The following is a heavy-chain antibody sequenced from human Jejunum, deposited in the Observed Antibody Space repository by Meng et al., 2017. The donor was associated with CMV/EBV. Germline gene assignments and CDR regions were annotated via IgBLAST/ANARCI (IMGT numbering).Heavy chain of an antibody. V-gene: IGHV3-48*04. CDR2: ISSGSGTI. Sequence: CAASGFTFSTYNMNWVRQAPGKGLEWVSYISSGSGTIYYADSVRGRFTVSRDNAKTSLYLQMNSLRAEDTAVYYCARGGSYSPDYWGQGTLVTVSS. CDR1: GFTFSTYN. CDR3: ARGGSYSPDY. J-gene: IGHJ4*02. D-gene: IGHD1-26*01.